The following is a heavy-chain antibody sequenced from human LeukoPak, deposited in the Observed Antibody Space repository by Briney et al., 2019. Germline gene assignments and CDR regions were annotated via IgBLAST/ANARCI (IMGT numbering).Heavy chain of an antibody. J-gene: IGHJ3*02. Sequence: ASVKVSCKAAGYTFTSYDINWVRQATGQGLEWMGWMNPNSGNTGYAQKFQGRVTMTRNTSISTAYMELSSLRSEDTAVYYCARVPRRVSGVRGNAFDIWGQGTMVTVSS. D-gene: IGHD3-10*01. CDR2: MNPNSGNT. V-gene: IGHV1-8*01. CDR3: ARVPRRVSGVRGNAFDI. CDR1: GYTFTSYD.